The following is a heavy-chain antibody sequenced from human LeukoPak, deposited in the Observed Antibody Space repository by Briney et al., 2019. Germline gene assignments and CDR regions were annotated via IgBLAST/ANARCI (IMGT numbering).Heavy chain of an antibody. Sequence: PGGSLRLSCAASGFTFSSYGMHWVRQAPGKGREWVAFIRYDGSNKYYADSVKGRFTISRDNSKNTLYLQMNSLRAEDTAVYYCAKYCSSTSCYYNWFDPWGQGTLVTVSS. CDR2: IRYDGSNK. CDR1: GFTFSSYG. V-gene: IGHV3-30*02. D-gene: IGHD2-2*01. CDR3: AKYCSSTSCYYNWFDP. J-gene: IGHJ5*02.